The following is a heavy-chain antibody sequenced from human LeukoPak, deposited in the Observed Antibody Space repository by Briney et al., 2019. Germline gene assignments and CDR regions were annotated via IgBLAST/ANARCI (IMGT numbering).Heavy chain of an antibody. CDR1: GGSISSSSYY. J-gene: IGHJ6*03. Sequence: SETLSLTCTVSGGSISSSSYYWGWIRQPPGKGLEWIGSIYYSGSTYYNPSLKSRVTISVDTSKNQFSLKLSSVTAADTAVYYCVREVKVSGYSGSDYVYYYYYMDVWGKGTTVTISS. CDR3: VREVKVSGYSGSDYVYYYYYMDV. CDR2: IYYSGST. D-gene: IGHD1-26*01. V-gene: IGHV4-39*02.